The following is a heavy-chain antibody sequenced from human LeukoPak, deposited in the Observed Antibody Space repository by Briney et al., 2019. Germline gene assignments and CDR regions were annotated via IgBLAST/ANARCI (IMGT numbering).Heavy chain of an antibody. CDR3: ARDAGYCSSTSCYSAAISYYFDY. D-gene: IGHD2-2*01. J-gene: IGHJ4*02. Sequence: ASVKVSCKASGYTFTGYYMQWLRQAPGQGLEWMGWINPNSGGTNYAQKFQGRVTMTRDTSISTAYMELSRLRSDDTAVYYCARDAGYCSSTSCYSAAISYYFDYWGQGTLVTVSS. CDR1: GYTFTGYY. CDR2: INPNSGGT. V-gene: IGHV1-2*02.